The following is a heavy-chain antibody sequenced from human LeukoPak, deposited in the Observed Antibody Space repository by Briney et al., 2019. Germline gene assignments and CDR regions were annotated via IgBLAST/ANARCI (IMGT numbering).Heavy chain of an antibody. CDR3: ARWGGVQFDP. J-gene: IGHJ5*02. D-gene: IGHD2-8*01. CDR1: GYTFIDYY. CDR2: INTNTGET. Sequence: ASVKVSCKASGYTFIDYYMNWVRQAPGQGLEWMGWINTNTGETNYAQKFQGRVTMTRDTSISTVYMELTSLTSDNTAVYYCARWGGVQFDPWGQGTLVTVSS. V-gene: IGHV1-2*02.